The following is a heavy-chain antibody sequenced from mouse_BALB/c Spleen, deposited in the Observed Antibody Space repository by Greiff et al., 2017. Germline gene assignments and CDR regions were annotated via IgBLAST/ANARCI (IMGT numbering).Heavy chain of an antibody. D-gene: IGHD2-1*01. CDR1: GFSLTSYG. V-gene: IGHV2-2*02. J-gene: IGHJ4*01. Sequence: VQLVESGPGLVQPSQSLSITCTVSGFSLTSYGVHWVRQSPGKGLEWLGVIWSGGSTDYNAAFISRLSISKDNSKSQVFFKMNSLQANDTAIYYCARKPHYGIYAMDYWGQGTSVTVSS. CDR2: IWSGGST. CDR3: ARKPHYGIYAMDY.